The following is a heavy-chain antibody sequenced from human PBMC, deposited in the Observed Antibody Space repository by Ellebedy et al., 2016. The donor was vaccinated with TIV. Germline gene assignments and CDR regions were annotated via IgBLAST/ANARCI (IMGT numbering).Heavy chain of an antibody. CDR1: GASTSSRSSY. CDR3: ARGYYDWGNSYHFDT. D-gene: IGHD3-10*01. V-gene: IGHV4-39*07. J-gene: IGHJ4*02. CDR2: MFHDGGA. Sequence: SETLSLTCTVSGASTSSRSSYWGWVRQPPGKGLEWIGAMFHDGGATYNSSLKSRVTISKGTSNNQFSLRLTSVTAADSATYYCARGYYDWGNSYHFDTWGRGALVAVS.